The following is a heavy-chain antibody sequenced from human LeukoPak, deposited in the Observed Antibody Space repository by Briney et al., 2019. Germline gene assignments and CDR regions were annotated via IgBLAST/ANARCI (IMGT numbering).Heavy chain of an antibody. CDR2: ISYDGSNK. J-gene: IGHJ2*01. Sequence: PGGSLRLSCAASGFTFSSYGMHWVRQAPGKGLEWVAVISYDGSNKYYADSVKGRFTISRDNSKNTLYLQLNSLRAEDTAVYYCAKAVWRELLSWYFDLWGRGTLVTVSS. V-gene: IGHV3-30*18. CDR1: GFTFSSYG. CDR3: AKAVWRELLSWYFDL. D-gene: IGHD1-26*01.